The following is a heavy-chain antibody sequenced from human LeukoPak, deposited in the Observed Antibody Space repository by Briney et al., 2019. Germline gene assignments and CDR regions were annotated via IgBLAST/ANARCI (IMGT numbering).Heavy chain of an antibody. CDR2: ISNSGGT. CDR1: GYTFTGHY. CDR3: AREGRLSGTYYGGGWFDP. Sequence: GASVKVSCKTSGYTFTGHYMHWVRQVPGQGLEWMGWISNSGGTNYSQKFQGRGTMTRETSISTADMELSWLSSDDTALYYCAREGRLSGTYYGGGWFDPWGQGTLVIVSS. J-gene: IGHJ5*02. V-gene: IGHV1-2*02. D-gene: IGHD4-23*01.